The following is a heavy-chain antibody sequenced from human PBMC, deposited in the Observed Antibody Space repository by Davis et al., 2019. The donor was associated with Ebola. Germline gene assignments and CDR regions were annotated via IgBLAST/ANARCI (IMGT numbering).Heavy chain of an antibody. CDR2: IYYTGST. J-gene: IGHJ5*02. D-gene: IGHD4-11*01. Sequence: MPSETLSLTCTVSGGSITNYYLSWIRQPPGKRLEWVGYIYYTGSTNYNPSLKSRVTISVDTSKNQFSLKLSSVTAADTAVYYCARVLTTVTTGWFDPWGQGTLVTVSS. CDR1: GGSITNYY. V-gene: IGHV4-59*01. CDR3: ARVLTTVTTGWFDP.